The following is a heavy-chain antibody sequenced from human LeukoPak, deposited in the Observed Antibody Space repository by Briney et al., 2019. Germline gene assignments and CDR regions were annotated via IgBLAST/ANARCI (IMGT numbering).Heavy chain of an antibody. V-gene: IGHV3-23*01. CDR2: VGCGSSL. CDR3: AKDWTPHNRVYDCLDA. CDR1: AFALGVHA. Sequence: PGRCLRLSCAGYAFALGVHAMSCVRQAPSKGTEWVATVGCGSSLFYAESVKGRFPICRDDPRNTVWLQMNSLRAEDTALYYCAKDWTPHNRVYDCLDAWGQGTQVTVSS. J-gene: IGHJ5*02. D-gene: IGHD2-21*01.